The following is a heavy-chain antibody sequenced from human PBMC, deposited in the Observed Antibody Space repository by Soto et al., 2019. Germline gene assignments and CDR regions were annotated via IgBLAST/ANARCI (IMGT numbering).Heavy chain of an antibody. V-gene: IGHV3-30*19. D-gene: IGHD3-16*01. Sequence: QVQLVESGGGVVQPGTSLRVSCVGSGFTFRSYVIHWVRQAPGKGLEWVALTSYDGSDKYYGDSVRGRFTISRDNSRNTVDLQMDSRRLEDTALYYCAGGGTTGGLDVWGQGTLVSVSS. CDR1: GFTFRSYV. J-gene: IGHJ1*01. CDR3: AGGGTTGGLDV. CDR2: TSYDGSDK.